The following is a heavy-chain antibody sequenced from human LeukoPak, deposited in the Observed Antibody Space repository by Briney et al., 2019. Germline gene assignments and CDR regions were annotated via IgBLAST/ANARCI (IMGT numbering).Heavy chain of an antibody. V-gene: IGHV1-2*02. CDR1: GYTFTGYY. CDR3: ARGGYTAMTDYYYYYMDV. CDR2: INPNSGGT. D-gene: IGHD5-18*01. Sequence: ASVKVSCKASGYTFTGYYMHWVRQAPGQGLEWMGWINPNSGGTNYAQKFQGRVTMTRDTSISTAYMELSRLRPDDTAVYYCARGGYTAMTDYYYYYMDVWGKGTTVTVSS. J-gene: IGHJ6*03.